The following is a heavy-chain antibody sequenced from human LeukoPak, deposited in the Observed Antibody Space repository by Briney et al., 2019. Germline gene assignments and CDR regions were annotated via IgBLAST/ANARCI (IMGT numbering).Heavy chain of an antibody. V-gene: IGHV4-4*07. CDR2: IYTSGST. Sequence: SGTLSLTCTVSGGSISSDYWSWSRQPAGKGLEWIGRIYTSGSTNYNPSLKSRVTMSVDTSKNQFSLKLSSVTAADTAVYYCARSRPGSWYSGYGMDVWGQGATVTVSS. D-gene: IGHD6-13*01. CDR1: GGSISSDY. CDR3: ARSRPGSWYSGYGMDV. J-gene: IGHJ6*02.